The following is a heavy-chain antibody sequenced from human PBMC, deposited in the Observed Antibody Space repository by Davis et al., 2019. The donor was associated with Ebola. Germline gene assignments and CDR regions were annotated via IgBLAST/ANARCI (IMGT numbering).Heavy chain of an antibody. J-gene: IGHJ4*02. D-gene: IGHD3-10*01. CDR1: GFTFSGSA. CDR3: TSAWYYGSGSYYSDY. CDR2: IRSKANSYAT. V-gene: IGHV3-73*01. Sequence: GGSLRLSCAASGFTFSGSAMHWVRQASGKGLEWVGRIRSKANSYATAHAASVKGRFTISRDDSKDTAYLQMNSLKTEDTAVYYCTSAWYYGSGSYYSDYWGQGTLVTVSS.